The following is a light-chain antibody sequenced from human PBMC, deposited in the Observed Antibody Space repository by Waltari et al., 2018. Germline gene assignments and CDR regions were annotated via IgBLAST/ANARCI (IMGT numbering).Light chain of an antibody. Sequence: SGLTQAPSASGSPGQSVTISCTGTSSDVGAYNYVSWYQQHPGKGPKVIIYEVNKRPSGVPDRFSGPKSGNTASLTVSGLQAEDEADYYCSSYAGSNNFVFGSGTTVTVL. CDR1: SSDVGAYNY. CDR3: SSYAGSNNFV. V-gene: IGLV2-8*01. J-gene: IGLJ1*01. CDR2: EVN.